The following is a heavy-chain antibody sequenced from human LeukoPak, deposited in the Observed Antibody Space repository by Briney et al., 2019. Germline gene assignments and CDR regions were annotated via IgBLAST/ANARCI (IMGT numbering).Heavy chain of an antibody. CDR1: GFTFSSYS. J-gene: IGHJ6*02. Sequence: KPGGSLRLSCAASGFTFSSYSMNWVRQAPGKGLEWVSSISSSSSYIYYADSVKGRFTISRDNAKNSLYLQMNSLRAEDTAVYYCARDGDDSSGYYYYYYYGMDVWGQGTTVTVSS. CDR2: ISSSSSYI. V-gene: IGHV3-21*01. CDR3: ARDGDDSSGYYYYYYYGMDV. D-gene: IGHD3-22*01.